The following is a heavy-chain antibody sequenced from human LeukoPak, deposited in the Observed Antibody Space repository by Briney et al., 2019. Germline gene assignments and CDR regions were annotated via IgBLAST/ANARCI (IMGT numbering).Heavy chain of an antibody. CDR2: MNPNRGNT. Sequence: GSSVKVSCKASGYTFTSYDINWVRQATGQGLEWMGWMNPNRGNTGYAQKFQGRVTMTRNTSISTAYMELSSMRSEDTAVYYCVSGTGISPIDYWGQGTLVTVSS. V-gene: IGHV1-8*01. CDR1: GYTFTSYD. CDR3: VSGTGISPIDY. D-gene: IGHD1-1*01. J-gene: IGHJ4*02.